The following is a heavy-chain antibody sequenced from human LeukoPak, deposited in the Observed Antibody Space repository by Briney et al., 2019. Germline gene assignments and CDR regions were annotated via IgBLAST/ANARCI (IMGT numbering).Heavy chain of an antibody. Sequence: SETLSLTCTVSGGSISSHYWSWIRQPPGKGLEWIGYIYYSGSTNYNPSLKSRVTISVDTSKNQFSLKLSSVTAADTAVYYRARATYYYDSRGKYYYMDVWGKGTTVTVSS. CDR2: IYYSGST. D-gene: IGHD3-22*01. J-gene: IGHJ6*03. CDR3: ARATYYYDSRGKYYYMDV. V-gene: IGHV4-59*11. CDR1: GGSISSHY.